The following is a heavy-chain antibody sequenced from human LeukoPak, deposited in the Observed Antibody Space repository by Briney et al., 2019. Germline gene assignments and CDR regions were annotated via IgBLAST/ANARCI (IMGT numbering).Heavy chain of an antibody. J-gene: IGHJ4*02. CDR1: GFTFSSYA. CDR2: ISGSGGST. V-gene: IGHV3-23*01. D-gene: IGHD3-3*01. CDR3: AKPYYDFWSGYYIGGDAFDY. Sequence: GGSLRLSCAASGFTFSSYAMSWVRQAPGKGLEWVSAISGSGGSTYYADSVKGRFTISRDNPKNTLYLQMNSLRAEDTAVYYCAKPYYDFWSGYYIGGDAFDYWGQGTLVTVSS.